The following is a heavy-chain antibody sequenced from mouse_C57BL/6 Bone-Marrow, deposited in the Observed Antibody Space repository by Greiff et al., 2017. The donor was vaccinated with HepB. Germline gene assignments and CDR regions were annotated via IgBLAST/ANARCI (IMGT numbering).Heavy chain of an antibody. CDR1: GYTFTSYG. CDR2: IYPRSGNT. D-gene: IGHD2-3*01. J-gene: IGHJ2*01. Sequence: QVQLQQSGAELARPGASVKLSCKASGYTFTSYGISWVKQRTGQGLEWIGEIYPRSGNTYYNEKFKGKATLTADKSSITAYMELRSLTSEDSAVYFCARPDGFLYYFDYWGQGTTLTVSS. CDR3: ARPDGFLYYFDY. V-gene: IGHV1-81*01.